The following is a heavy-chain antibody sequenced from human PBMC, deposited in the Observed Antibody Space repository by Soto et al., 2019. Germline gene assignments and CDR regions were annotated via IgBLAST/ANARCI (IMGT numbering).Heavy chain of an antibody. V-gene: IGHV3-7*01. J-gene: IGHJ5*02. Sequence: EVQLVESGGGLVQPGGSLRLSCAASGFTFSSYRMSWVRQAPGKGLEWVANIKQDGSEKYYVDSVKGRFTISRDNAKNSLYLQMNSLRAEDTAVYYCARDLGYSSSFPNWFDPWGQGTLVTVSS. CDR2: IKQDGSEK. CDR1: GFTFSSYR. D-gene: IGHD6-13*01. CDR3: ARDLGYSSSFPNWFDP.